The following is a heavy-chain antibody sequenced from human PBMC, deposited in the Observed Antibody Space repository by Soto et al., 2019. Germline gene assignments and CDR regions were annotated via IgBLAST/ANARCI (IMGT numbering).Heavy chain of an antibody. Sequence: EVQLLESGGGLVQPGGSLRLSCAASGFTFSSYAMSWVRQAPGKGLEWVSAISGSGGSTYYADSVKGRFTISRDNXXXXXXXXXXXXXXXXXXXXXCAKTPLIVYSSGWYYFDYWGQGTLVTVSS. CDR2: ISGSGGST. D-gene: IGHD6-19*01. J-gene: IGHJ4*02. V-gene: IGHV3-23*01. CDR1: GFTFSSYA. CDR3: AKTPLIVYSSGWYYFDY.